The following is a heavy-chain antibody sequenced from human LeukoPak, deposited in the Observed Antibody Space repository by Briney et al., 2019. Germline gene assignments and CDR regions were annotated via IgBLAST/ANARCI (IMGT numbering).Heavy chain of an antibody. CDR2: ISGRGDST. V-gene: IGHV3-23*01. Sequence: GGSLRLSCVASGFTFSNYAMNWVRQSPGGGVVWVAVISGRGDSTYFPGSVKGRLTISRDDSKNMVFLQMNSLRVEDTAIYYCAKSSTRDAPLGYFDYWGQGALVTVSS. J-gene: IGHJ4*02. CDR1: GFTFSNYA. CDR3: AKSSTRDAPLGYFDY.